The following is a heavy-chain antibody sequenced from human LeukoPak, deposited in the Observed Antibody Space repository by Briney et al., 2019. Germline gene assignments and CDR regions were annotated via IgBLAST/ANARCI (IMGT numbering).Heavy chain of an antibody. CDR1: GGSISSSSYY. Sequence: SETLSLTCTVSGGSISSSSYYWGWIRQPPGKGLEWIWSIYYSGTTFYNPSLKSRVTISVDTSKNQFSLKLSSVTAADTAVYYCVTYYYGSSAPKRNYWGQGILVTVSS. CDR2: IYYSGTT. CDR3: VTYYYGSSAPKRNY. V-gene: IGHV4-39*01. J-gene: IGHJ4*02. D-gene: IGHD3-22*01.